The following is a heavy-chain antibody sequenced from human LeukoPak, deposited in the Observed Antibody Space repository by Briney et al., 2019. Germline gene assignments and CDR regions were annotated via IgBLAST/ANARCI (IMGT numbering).Heavy chain of an antibody. CDR3: ASEGEGLIVDY. J-gene: IGHJ4*02. Sequence: GGSLRLSCAASGFTFSSYAMSWVRQAPGKGGEGVSAISGSGGSTYYADSVKGRFTISRDNSKNTLYLQMNSLRAEDTAVYYCASEGEGLIVDYWGQGALVPVSS. CDR1: GFTFSSYA. D-gene: IGHD3-16*01. V-gene: IGHV3-23*01. CDR2: ISGSGGST.